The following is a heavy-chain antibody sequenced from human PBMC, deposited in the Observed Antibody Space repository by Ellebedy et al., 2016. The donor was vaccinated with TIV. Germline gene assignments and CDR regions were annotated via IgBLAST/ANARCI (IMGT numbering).Heavy chain of an antibody. J-gene: IGHJ4*02. CDR3: ARARLFLTGYPYFDY. D-gene: IGHD3-9*01. Sequence: GGSLRLXXAASGFTFSSYAMHWVRQAPGKGLEWVAVISYDGSNKYYADSVKGRFTISRDNSKNTLYLQMNSLRAEDTAVYYCARARLFLTGYPYFDYWGQGTLVTVSS. V-gene: IGHV3-30-3*01. CDR1: GFTFSSYA. CDR2: ISYDGSNK.